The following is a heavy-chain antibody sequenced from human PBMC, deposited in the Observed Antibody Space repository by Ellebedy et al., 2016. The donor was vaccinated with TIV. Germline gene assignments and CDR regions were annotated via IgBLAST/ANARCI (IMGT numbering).Heavy chain of an antibody. D-gene: IGHD4-23*01. CDR2: ITESGGNT. CDR3: ARDPVGVGPAFDV. CDR1: GFSFGDYA. J-gene: IGHJ3*01. V-gene: IGHV3-23*01. Sequence: PGGSLRLSCTTSGFSFGDYAMIWVRQAPGKGLEWVSSITESGGNTYYADSVKGRFTISRDNSKDTLFLQMNSLRAEDTAIYFCARDPVGVGPAFDVWGQGTMVTVSS.